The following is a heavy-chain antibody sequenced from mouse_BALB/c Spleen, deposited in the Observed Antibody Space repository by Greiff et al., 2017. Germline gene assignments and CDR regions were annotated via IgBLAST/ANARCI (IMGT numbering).Heavy chain of an antibody. V-gene: IGHV1-4*02. CDR1: GYTFTSYT. J-gene: IGHJ2*01. CDR3: ARVKYGNYDY. Sequence: VQLQQSAAELARPGASVKMSCKASGYTFTSYTMHWVKQRPGQGLEWIGYINPSSGYTEYNQKFKDKTTLTADKSSSTAYMQLSSLTSEDSAVYYCARVKYGNYDYWGQGTTLTVSS. D-gene: IGHD2-1*01. CDR2: INPSSGYT.